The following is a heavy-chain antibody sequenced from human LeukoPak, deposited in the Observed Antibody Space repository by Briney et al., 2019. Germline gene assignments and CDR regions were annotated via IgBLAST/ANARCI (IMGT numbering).Heavy chain of an antibody. CDR3: ARPLYSSSFPDY. D-gene: IGHD6-13*01. CDR2: INPNSGGT. V-gene: IGHV1-2*02. CDR1: GDTFSSYA. Sequence: ASVKVSCKASGDTFSSYAISWVRQAPGQGLEWMGWINPNSGGTNYAQKFQGRVTMTRDTSISTAYMELSRLRSDDTAVYYCARPLYSSSFPDYWGQGTLVTVSS. J-gene: IGHJ4*02.